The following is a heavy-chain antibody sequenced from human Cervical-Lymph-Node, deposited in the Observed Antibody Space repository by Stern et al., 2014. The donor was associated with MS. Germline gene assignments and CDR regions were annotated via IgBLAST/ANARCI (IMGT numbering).Heavy chain of an antibody. Sequence: EVHLVESGGGSVQPGGSLRLSCSASGFTFSSYAMHWVRQAPGKGLEYVSAISSNGGSTYYADSVKGRFTISRDNSKNTLYLQMSSLRAEDTAVYYCVKGKTGPPWIDYYGMDVWGQGTTVTVSS. D-gene: IGHD7-27*01. CDR1: GFTFSSYA. V-gene: IGHV3-64D*06. CDR3: VKGKTGPPWIDYYGMDV. J-gene: IGHJ6*02. CDR2: ISSNGGST.